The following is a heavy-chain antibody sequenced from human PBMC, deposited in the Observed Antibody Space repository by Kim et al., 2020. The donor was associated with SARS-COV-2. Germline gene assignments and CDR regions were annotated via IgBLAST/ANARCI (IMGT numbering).Heavy chain of an antibody. CDR3: AKGTYYYDSSGYYPFDY. D-gene: IGHD3-22*01. J-gene: IGHJ4*02. Sequence: VKGRFTISRDNSKHSLYLQMNSLRTEDTALYYCAKGTYYYDSSGYYPFDYWGQGTLVTVSS. V-gene: IGHV3-43*01.